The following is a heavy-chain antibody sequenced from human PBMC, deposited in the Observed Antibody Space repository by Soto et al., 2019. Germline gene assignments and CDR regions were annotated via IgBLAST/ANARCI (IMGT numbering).Heavy chain of an antibody. CDR2: MNANSGNT. Sequence: ASVKVSCKASGYTFTSYDINWVRQATGQGLEWMGWMNANSGNTGYAQKFQGRVTMTTDTSTSTAYMELRSLRSDDTAVYYCARGGDFWSGYYGNFDYWGQGTLVTVSS. V-gene: IGHV1-8*01. D-gene: IGHD3-3*01. CDR3: ARGGDFWSGYYGNFDY. CDR1: GYTFTSYD. J-gene: IGHJ4*02.